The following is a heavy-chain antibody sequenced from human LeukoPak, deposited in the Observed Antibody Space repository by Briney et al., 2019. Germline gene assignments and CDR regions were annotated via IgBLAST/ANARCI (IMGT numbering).Heavy chain of an antibody. CDR1: RLPFSSYA. Sequence: GGSLRLSCAASRLPFSSYAMSWVRQAPGKGLEWVSAISESGTGTYYADSVKGRFTISRDNSENTLYVQMNSLRPEDAAIYYCTRDSPGSIDYWGQGTLVTVSS. J-gene: IGHJ4*02. CDR2: ISESGTGT. CDR3: TRDSPGSIDY. V-gene: IGHV3-23*01.